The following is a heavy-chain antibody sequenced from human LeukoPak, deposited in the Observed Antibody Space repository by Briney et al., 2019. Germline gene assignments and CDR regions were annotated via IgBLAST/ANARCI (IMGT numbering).Heavy chain of an antibody. J-gene: IGHJ4*02. Sequence: GGSLRLSRAASGFTFSTYSMHWVRQAPGQGLEGVSYISSSSSVIYYADSVKGRFTVSRDIAKNSLYLQMHSLRDEYTAVYYCARDVASDYWGQGTLVTVSS. CDR3: ARDVASDY. CDR2: ISSSSSVI. CDR1: GFTFSTYS. V-gene: IGHV3-48*02.